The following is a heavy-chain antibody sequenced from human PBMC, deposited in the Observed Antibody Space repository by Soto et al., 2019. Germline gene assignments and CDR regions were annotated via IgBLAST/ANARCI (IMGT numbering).Heavy chain of an antibody. V-gene: IGHV3-15*01. CDR1: GFTFTNAW. D-gene: IGHD3-10*01. Sequence: VGSLRLSCAASGFTFTNAWMSWDRQAPGKGLEWVGRIKSKTAGGTTDYAAPVKGRFTISRDDSKNTLYLQVNSLKTEDTAVYYCTKARRCGEWYFADWVQGTLVT. CDR2: IKSKTAGGTT. CDR3: TKARRCGEWYFAD. J-gene: IGHJ4*02.